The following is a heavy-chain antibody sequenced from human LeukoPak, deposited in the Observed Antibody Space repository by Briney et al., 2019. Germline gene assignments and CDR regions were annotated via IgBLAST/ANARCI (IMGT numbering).Heavy chain of an antibody. D-gene: IGHD6-19*01. V-gene: IGHV3-23*01. CDR2: ISGSGGTT. Sequence: GGSLRLSCAASGFTFTNYGMHWVRQAPGKGLEWVSGISGSGGTTYYAGSVKGRFTISRDNSKNTLYLQMNSLRAEDTAVYYCAKQSSSGWYSIDYWGQGTLVTVSS. CDR1: GFTFTNYG. J-gene: IGHJ4*02. CDR3: AKQSSSGWYSIDY.